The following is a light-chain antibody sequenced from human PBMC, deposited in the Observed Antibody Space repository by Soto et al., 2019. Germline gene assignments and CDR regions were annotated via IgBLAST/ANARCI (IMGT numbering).Light chain of an antibody. V-gene: IGKV3-20*01. CDR1: QSVNSNF. CDR3: QQYGRSPLLYT. J-gene: IGKJ2*01. CDR2: GSS. Sequence: EIVLTQSPGTLSLSPGERATLSCRTSQSVNSNFLAWYLQKPGQAPRLLVYGSSTRAAGVPDRFSGSGSGTDFTLTISRLEPEDFAVYYCQQYGRSPLLYTFGQGTKLGVK.